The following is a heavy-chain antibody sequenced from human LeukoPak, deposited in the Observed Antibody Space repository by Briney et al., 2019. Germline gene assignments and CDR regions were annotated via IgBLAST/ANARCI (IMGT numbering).Heavy chain of an antibody. V-gene: IGHV4-34*01. Sequence: SETLSLTCAVYGGSFSGYYWSWIRQPPGKGLEWIGEINHSGSTNYNPSLKSRVTISVDTSKNQFSLKLSSATAADTAVYYCARHKGQLTVDYWGHGTLVTVSS. CDR1: GGSFSGYY. D-gene: IGHD2-2*01. CDR2: INHSGST. CDR3: ARHKGQLTVDY. J-gene: IGHJ4*01.